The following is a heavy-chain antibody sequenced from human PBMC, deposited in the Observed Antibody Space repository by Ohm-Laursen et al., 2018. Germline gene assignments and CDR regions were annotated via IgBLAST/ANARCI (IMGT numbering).Heavy chain of an antibody. CDR2: ITWNSGTI. CDR3: AKDQHGDSSSWYVDS. CDR1: GFTFSDYY. D-gene: IGHD6-13*01. J-gene: IGHJ4*02. Sequence: SLRLSCAASGFTFSDYYMSWIRQAPGKGLEWVSGITWNSGTIGYADSVKGRFSISRDNAKNSLFLQMNSLRAEDTALYYCAKDQHGDSSSWYVDSWGQGTLVTVSS. V-gene: IGHV3-9*01.